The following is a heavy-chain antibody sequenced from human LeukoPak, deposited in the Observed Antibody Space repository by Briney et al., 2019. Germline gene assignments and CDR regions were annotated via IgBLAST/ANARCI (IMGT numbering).Heavy chain of an antibody. CDR3: ARMTVVVPAVHFDS. CDR1: GFTFSSYW. J-gene: IGHJ4*02. CDR2: INQDVREK. Sequence: GGSLRLSCAASGFTFSSYWMSGVRQAPGKGLEWVANINQDVREKFYVDSVKGGLTISRDNAKNSLYLQMNRQRDEDTAVYYCARMTVVVPAVHFDSWGQGTLVPVSS. V-gene: IGHV3-7*02. D-gene: IGHD2-2*01.